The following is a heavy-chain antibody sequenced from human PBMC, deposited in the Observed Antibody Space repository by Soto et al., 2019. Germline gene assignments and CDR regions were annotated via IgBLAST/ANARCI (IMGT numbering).Heavy chain of an antibody. Sequence: SETLSLTCAVSGGSISSSNWWSWVRQPPGKGLEWIGEIYHSGSTNYNPSLKSRVTISVDTSKNQFSLKLSSVTAADTAVYYCARVAYYYDSSGYYEYYFDYWGQGTLVTVSS. CDR1: GGSISSSNW. V-gene: IGHV4-4*02. D-gene: IGHD3-22*01. J-gene: IGHJ4*02. CDR3: ARVAYYYDSSGYYEYYFDY. CDR2: IYHSGST.